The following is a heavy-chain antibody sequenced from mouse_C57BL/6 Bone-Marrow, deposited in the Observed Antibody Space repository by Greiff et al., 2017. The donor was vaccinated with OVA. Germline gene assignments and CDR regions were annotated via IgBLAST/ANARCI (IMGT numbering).Heavy chain of an antibody. D-gene: IGHD1-1*01. J-gene: IGHJ2*01. CDR1: GYTFTDYE. V-gene: IGHV1-15*01. Sequence: VKLMESGAELVRPGASVTLSCKASGYTFTDYEMHWVKQTPVHGLEWIGAIDPETGGTAYNQKFKGKAILTADKSSSTAYMELRSLTSEDSAVYYCTTSGSSYLNYWGQGTTLTVSS. CDR3: TTSGSSYLNY. CDR2: IDPETGGT.